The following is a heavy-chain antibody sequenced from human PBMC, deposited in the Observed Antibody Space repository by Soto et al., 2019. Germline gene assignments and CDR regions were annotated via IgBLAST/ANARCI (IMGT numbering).Heavy chain of an antibody. Sequence: PGGSLRLSYAASGFTFSSYAMSWVRQAPGKGLEWVSAISGSGGSTYYADSVKGRFTISRDNSKNTLYLQMNSLRAEDTAVYYCAKGMYSSGWYRVFYFDYWGQGTLVTVSS. CDR1: GFTFSSYA. CDR3: AKGMYSSGWYRVFYFDY. J-gene: IGHJ4*02. CDR2: ISGSGGST. D-gene: IGHD6-19*01. V-gene: IGHV3-23*01.